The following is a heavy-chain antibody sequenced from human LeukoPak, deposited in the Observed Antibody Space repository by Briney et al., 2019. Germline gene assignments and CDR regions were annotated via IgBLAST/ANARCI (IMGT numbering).Heavy chain of an antibody. Sequence: PGGSLRLSCAASGFTFSDYWMTWVRQAPGKGLEWVANIKPDGSEKYYVDSVRGRFTISRDNAKNSLYLQMNSLRVEDTAVYYCASYLYRWPDLGYWGQGTLVTVSS. D-gene: IGHD2-8*02. V-gene: IGHV3-7*01. CDR1: GFTFSDYW. J-gene: IGHJ4*02. CDR2: IKPDGSEK. CDR3: ASYLYRWPDLGY.